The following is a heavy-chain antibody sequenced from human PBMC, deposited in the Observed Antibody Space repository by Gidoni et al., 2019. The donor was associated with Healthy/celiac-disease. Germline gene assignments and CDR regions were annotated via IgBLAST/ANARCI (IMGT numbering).Heavy chain of an antibody. CDR2: INPNSGGT. D-gene: IGHD2-2*03. J-gene: IGHJ6*03. CDR3: ARATVDIVVVPAAMNHYYYYYMDV. V-gene: IGHV1-2*02. CDR1: GYTFTGYY. Sequence: QVQLVQSGAEVKKPGASVKVSCKASGYTFTGYYMHWVRQAPGQGLEWMGWINPNSGGTNYAQKFQGRVTMTRDTSISTAYMELSRLRSDDTAVYYCARATVDIVVVPAAMNHYYYYYMDVWGKGTTVTVSS.